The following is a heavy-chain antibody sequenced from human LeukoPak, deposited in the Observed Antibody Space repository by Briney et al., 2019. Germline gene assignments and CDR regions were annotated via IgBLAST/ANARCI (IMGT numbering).Heavy chain of an antibody. CDR3: ARAILTYYYDSSGLYFDY. CDR2: IYYSGST. V-gene: IGHV4-39*07. CDR1: GGSISSSSYY. J-gene: IGHJ4*02. Sequence: SETLSLTCTVSGGSISSSSYYWGWIRQPPGKGLEWIGSIYYSGSTYYNPSLKSRVTISVDTSKNQFSLKLSSVTAADTAVCYCARAILTYYYDSSGLYFDYWGQGTLVTVSS. D-gene: IGHD3-22*01.